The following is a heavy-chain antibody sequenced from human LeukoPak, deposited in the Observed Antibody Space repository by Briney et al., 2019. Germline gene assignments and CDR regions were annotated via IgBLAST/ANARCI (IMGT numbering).Heavy chain of an antibody. CDR1: GGTFSSYA. J-gene: IGHJ4*02. CDR3: ARVDGSGSYYNGIDY. V-gene: IGHV1-69*13. D-gene: IGHD3-10*01. CDR2: IIPIFGTA. Sequence: ASVKVSCKASGGTFSSYAISWVRQAPGQGLEWMGAIIPIFGTANYAQKFQGRVTITADESTSTAYMELSSLRSEDTAVYYCARVDGSGSYYNGIDYWGQGTLVTVSS.